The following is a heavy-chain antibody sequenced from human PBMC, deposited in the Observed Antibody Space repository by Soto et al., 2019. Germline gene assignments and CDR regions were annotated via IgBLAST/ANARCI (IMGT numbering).Heavy chain of an antibody. V-gene: IGHV3-30*18. J-gene: IGHJ6*02. D-gene: IGHD3-22*01. CDR1: GFTFSSYG. CDR2: ISYDGSNK. Sequence: QVQLVESGGGVVQPGRSLRLSCAASGFTFSSYGMHWVRQAPGKGLEWVAVISYDGSNKYYADSVKGRFTISRDNSKNTLYLQMNSLRAEDTAVYYCAKLVVDPTYYYDSSGYYPYYYYGMDVWGQGTTVTVSS. CDR3: AKLVVDPTYYYDSSGYYPYYYYGMDV.